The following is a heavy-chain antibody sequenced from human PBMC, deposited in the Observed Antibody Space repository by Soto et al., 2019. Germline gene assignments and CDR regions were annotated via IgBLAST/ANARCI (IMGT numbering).Heavy chain of an antibody. CDR3: ASIPRRGYSYGIDY. V-gene: IGHV4-31*03. CDR2: IYFTVAT. J-gene: IGHJ4*02. CDR1: GGSISSGTSY. D-gene: IGHD2-21*02. Sequence: QVQLQESGPGLVKPSQTLSLTCNVSGGSISSGTSYWTWIRQHPGEGLEWIGHIYFTVATYSNPSLRSRLTMSVDTSKNQFSLKLTSVTAADTATYYCASIPRRGYSYGIDYWGQGTLVTVSS.